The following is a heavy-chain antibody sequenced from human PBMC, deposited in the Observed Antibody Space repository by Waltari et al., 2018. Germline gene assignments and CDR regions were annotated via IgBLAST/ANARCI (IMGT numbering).Heavy chain of an antibody. Sequence: QVQLQQWGAGLLKPSETLSLTCAVYGGSFSGYYWSWIRQPPGKGLDWIGEINHRGSTNYNPSLKSRVTISVDTSKNQFSLKLSSVTAADTAVYYCARGNRWSNGPPFNYWGQGTLVTVSS. CDR3: ARGNRWSNGPPFNY. CDR2: INHRGST. J-gene: IGHJ4*02. CDR1: GGSFSGYY. V-gene: IGHV4-34*01. D-gene: IGHD2-15*01.